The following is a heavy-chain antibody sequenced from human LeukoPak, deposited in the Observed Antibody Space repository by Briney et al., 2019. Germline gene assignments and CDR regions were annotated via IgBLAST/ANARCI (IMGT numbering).Heavy chain of an antibody. D-gene: IGHD4-23*01. V-gene: IGHV3-23*01. Sequence: GGSLRLSCAASGFTFSSYAMSWVRQAPGKGLEWVSAISGSGGSTYYADSVKGRFTISRDNFKNTLYLQMDSLRAEDTAVYYCAKALGPTVGFFDYWGQGTLVTVSS. CDR2: ISGSGGST. J-gene: IGHJ4*02. CDR3: AKALGPTVGFFDY. CDR1: GFTFSSYA.